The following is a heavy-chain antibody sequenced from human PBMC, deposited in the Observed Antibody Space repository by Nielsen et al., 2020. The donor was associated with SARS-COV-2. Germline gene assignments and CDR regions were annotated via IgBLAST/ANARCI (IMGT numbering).Heavy chain of an antibody. D-gene: IGHD2-2*01. CDR2: ISAYNGNT. V-gene: IGHV1-18*04. CDR1: GYTFTGYD. J-gene: IGHJ6*02. Sequence: ASVKVSCKASGYTFTGYDMHWVRQAPGQGLGGMGWISAYNGNTNYAQKLQGRVTMTTDTSTSTAYMELRSLRSDDTAVYYCAREWAPWYQLLPPNYYYYGMDVWGQGTTVTVSS. CDR3: AREWAPWYQLLPPNYYYYGMDV.